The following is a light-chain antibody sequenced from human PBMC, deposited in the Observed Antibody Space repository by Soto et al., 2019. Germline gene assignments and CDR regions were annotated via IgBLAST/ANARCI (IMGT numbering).Light chain of an antibody. J-gene: IGKJ2*01. CDR1: QSVLYSSNNKNY. V-gene: IGKV4-1*01. CDR3: QQYYSTPPT. Sequence: DIVMTQSPDSLAVSLGERATINCKSSQSVLYSSNNKNYLAWYQQKPGQPPKLLIYWASTRESGVPDRFSGIGFGTDFTLTISSLQAEDVAGYYCQQYYSTPPTFGQGTKLEIK. CDR2: WAS.